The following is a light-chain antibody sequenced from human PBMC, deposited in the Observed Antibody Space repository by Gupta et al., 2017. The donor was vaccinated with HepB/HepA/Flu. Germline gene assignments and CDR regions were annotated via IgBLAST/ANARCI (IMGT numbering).Light chain of an antibody. J-gene: IGKJ1*01. CDR3: QQCCNVPWT. CDR1: RTVLYRLNNKNF. CDR2: WAS. V-gene: IGKV4-1*01. Sequence: DIVMTQSLDYLAVSLGVWATITCKSSRTVLYRLNNKNFLAWYQQKPGQPPKLLISWASTRESGVPDRFSASGSGTDFTLTISSLQAEDLAVYFCQQCCNVPWTFGQGTKVEIK.